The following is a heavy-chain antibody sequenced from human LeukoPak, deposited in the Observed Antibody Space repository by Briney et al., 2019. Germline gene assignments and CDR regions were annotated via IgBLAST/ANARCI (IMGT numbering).Heavy chain of an antibody. CDR1: GFSFSNYW. Sequence: GGSPRLSCVRPGFSFSNYWMNWGRHAPGEGLERVGNIKEDGSETYYVDSVKGRFTISRDNAKNSLCVQMNSLRVEDTAVYYCASLRYLEKWGEGTLVTVSS. D-gene: IGHD3-3*01. CDR2: IKEDGSET. J-gene: IGHJ4*02. V-gene: IGHV3-7*01. CDR3: ASLRYLEK.